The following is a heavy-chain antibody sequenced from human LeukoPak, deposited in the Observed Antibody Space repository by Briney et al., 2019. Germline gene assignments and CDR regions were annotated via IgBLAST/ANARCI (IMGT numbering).Heavy chain of an antibody. D-gene: IGHD3-16*01. Sequence: SETLSLTCTVSGGSISISSYCWGWIRQPPGKGLEWIGSIYYSGSTYYNPSLKSRVTRSVHTSKIHFSLKLSSVPAAGTAVYYCARDRRGADVPRTDAFDIWGQGTMVTVSS. CDR2: IYYSGST. CDR3: ARDRRGADVPRTDAFDI. J-gene: IGHJ3*02. CDR1: GGSISISSYC. V-gene: IGHV4-39*07.